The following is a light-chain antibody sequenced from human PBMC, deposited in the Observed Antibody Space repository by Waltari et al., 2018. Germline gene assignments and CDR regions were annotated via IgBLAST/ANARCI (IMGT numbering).Light chain of an antibody. CDR2: SAS. CDR3: QQYATSPLT. J-gene: IGKJ4*01. Sequence: EIVLTQSPRTLSLSPRERATISCGASQTFARNYLAWYQQKPGQAPRLLIHSASSRAPGIPDRCSGSGSGTDFTLTISRLEPEDFAVYHCQQYATSPLTFGGGTKVEIK. V-gene: IGKV3-20*01. CDR1: QTFARNY.